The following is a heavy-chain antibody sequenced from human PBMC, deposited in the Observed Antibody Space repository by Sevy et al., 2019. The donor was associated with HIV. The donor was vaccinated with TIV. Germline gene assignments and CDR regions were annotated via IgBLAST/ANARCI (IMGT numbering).Heavy chain of an antibody. CDR2: INTNTGNP. V-gene: IGHV7-4-1*02. CDR1: GYTFTSYA. CDR3: ARDRYSRDYYYYYGMDV. J-gene: IGHJ6*02. D-gene: IGHD5-18*01. Sequence: ASVKVSCKASGYTFTSYAMNWVRQAPGQGLEWMGWINTNTGNPTYAQGFTGRFVFSLDTSVSTAYLQISSLKAEDTAVYYCARDRYSRDYYYYYGMDVWGQGTTVTVSS.